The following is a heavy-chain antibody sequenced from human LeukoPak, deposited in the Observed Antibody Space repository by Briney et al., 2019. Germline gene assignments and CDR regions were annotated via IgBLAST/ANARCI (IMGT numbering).Heavy chain of an antibody. D-gene: IGHD2-2*01. Sequence: ASVKVSCKASGYTFTSYYMHWVRQAPGQGLEWMGWISAYNGNTNYAQKLQGRVTMTTDTSTSTAYMELRSLRSDDTAVYYCARVGYCSSTSCLNWFDPWGQGTLVTVSS. CDR2: ISAYNGNT. CDR1: GYTFTSYY. V-gene: IGHV1-18*04. J-gene: IGHJ5*02. CDR3: ARVGYCSSTSCLNWFDP.